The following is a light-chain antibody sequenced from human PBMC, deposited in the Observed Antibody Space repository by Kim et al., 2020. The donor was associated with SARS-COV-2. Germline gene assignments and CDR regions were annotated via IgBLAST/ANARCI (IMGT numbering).Light chain of an antibody. J-gene: IGLJ2*01. CDR3: QVWHSSSDHRVV. CDR1: SIGSKS. V-gene: IGLV3-21*04. CDR2: YDS. Sequence: PGKTARIPCGGNSIGSKSVHWYQQKPGQAPVLVISYDSDRPSGIPERISGSNSGNTATLTISRVEAGDEADYYCQVWHSSSDHRVVFGGGTKLTVL.